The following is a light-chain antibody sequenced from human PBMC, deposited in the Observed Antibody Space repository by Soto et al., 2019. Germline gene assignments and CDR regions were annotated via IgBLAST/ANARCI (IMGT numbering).Light chain of an antibody. V-gene: IGKV2-28*01. CDR3: MQALQTPYT. CDR1: QSLLHSNGYNY. CDR2: LGS. J-gene: IGKJ2*01. Sequence: DIVMTQSPLSRPVIPGEPASISCRSSQSLLHSNGYNYLDWYLQKPGQSPQLLIYLGSNRASGVPDRFSGSGSGTDFTLKISRVEAEDVGVYYCMQALQTPYTFGQGTKLEIK.